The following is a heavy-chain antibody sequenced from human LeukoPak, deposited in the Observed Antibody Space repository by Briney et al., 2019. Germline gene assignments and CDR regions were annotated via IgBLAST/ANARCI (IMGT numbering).Heavy chain of an antibody. D-gene: IGHD1-1*01. CDR1: GYTFTSYY. Sequence: ASVKVSCKASGYTFTSYYMHWVRQAPGQGLEWMVIINPSGGSTSYAQKVQGRVTMTRDMSTRTVYMELSSLGSEETAVYYCARELGSWNEEIDYWGEGTLVTVSS. CDR2: INPSGGST. CDR3: ARELGSWNEEIDY. J-gene: IGHJ4*02. V-gene: IGHV1-46*01.